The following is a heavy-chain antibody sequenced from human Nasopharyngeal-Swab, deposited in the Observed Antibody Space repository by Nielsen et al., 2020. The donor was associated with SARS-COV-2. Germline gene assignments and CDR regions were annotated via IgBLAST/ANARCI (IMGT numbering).Heavy chain of an antibody. D-gene: IGHD3-10*01. CDR3: AREGYGSPLDV. V-gene: IGHV3-13*01. CDR2: IGTAGDT. Sequence: GESLKISCAASGFTFSSYDMHWVRQATGKGLEWVSAIGTAGDTYYPGSVKGRFTISRENAKNSLYLQMSSLRAGDTAVYYCAREGYGSPLDVWGQGTTVTVSS. CDR1: GFTFSSYD. J-gene: IGHJ6*02.